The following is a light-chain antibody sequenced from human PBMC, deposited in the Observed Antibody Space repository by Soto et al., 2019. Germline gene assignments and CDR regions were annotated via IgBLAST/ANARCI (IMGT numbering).Light chain of an antibody. J-gene: IGKJ3*01. CDR2: STF. V-gene: IGKV3-20*01. CDR1: QSVSCSY. Sequence: EIVLPQSPGIRSLSPGERATLSCRDRQSVSCSYLAWFKQIRCQAPRILIHSTFSRAIGIPDRFSGSGSGTDFTLTISTMEPEDSAVYYCQHYGSSPFTFGPGTKVDIK. CDR3: QHYGSSPFT.